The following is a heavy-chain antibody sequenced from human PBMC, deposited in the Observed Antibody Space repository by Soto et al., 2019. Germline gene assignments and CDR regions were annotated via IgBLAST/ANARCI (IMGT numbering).Heavy chain of an antibody. Sequence: QVQLVQSGAEVKKPGASVTVSCKTSGYTFSNYGINWVRQAPGHGLEWMGWISGYNGNTNYAQTVQGRVTMTTETSTGTVYMELRSLTSDDTAIYYCSRFIMVGGWFDPNYYHGMDVWGQGTTVTVSS. CDR1: GYTFSNYG. J-gene: IGHJ6*02. V-gene: IGHV1-18*01. CDR2: ISGYNGNT. CDR3: SRFIMVGGWFDPNYYHGMDV. D-gene: IGHD6-19*01.